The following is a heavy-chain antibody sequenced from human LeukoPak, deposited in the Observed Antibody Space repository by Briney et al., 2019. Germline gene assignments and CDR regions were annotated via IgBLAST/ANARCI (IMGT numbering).Heavy chain of an antibody. CDR2: IYYSGST. Sequence: YWIGWVRQMPGKGLEWIGYIYYSGSTYYNPSLKSRVTISVDTSKNQFSLKLSSVTAADTAVYYCARDREGWFDPWGQGTLVTVSS. J-gene: IGHJ5*02. CDR3: ARDREGWFDP. CDR1: Y. V-gene: IGHV4-31*02.